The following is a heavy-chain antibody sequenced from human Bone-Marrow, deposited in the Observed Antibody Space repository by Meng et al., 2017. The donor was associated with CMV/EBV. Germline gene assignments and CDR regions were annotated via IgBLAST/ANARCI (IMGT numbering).Heavy chain of an antibody. CDR3: ASQISSIINYYDSSGHVLYFDY. Sequence: SETLSLTCTVSGGSISSSSYYWGWIRQPPGKGLEWIGSIYYSGSTYYNPSLKSRVTISVDTSKNQFSLKLSSVTAADTAVYYCASQISSIINYYDSSGHVLYFDYWGQGTRVTVSS. D-gene: IGHD3-22*01. J-gene: IGHJ4*02. CDR1: GGSISSSSYY. V-gene: IGHV4-39*01. CDR2: IYYSGST.